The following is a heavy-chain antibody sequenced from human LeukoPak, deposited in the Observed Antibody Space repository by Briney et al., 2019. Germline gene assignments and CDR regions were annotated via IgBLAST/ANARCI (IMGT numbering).Heavy chain of an antibody. D-gene: IGHD3-22*01. V-gene: IGHV3-30*02. J-gene: IGHJ3*02. CDR1: GFTFSSYG. CDR2: IRYDGNNK. CDR3: AKNNYYDSSCYKPNDAFDI. Sequence: PGGSLRLSCAASGFTFSSYGMHWVRQAPGKGLEWVAFIRYDGNNKYYADSVKGRFTISRDNSKNTLYLQMNSLRAEDTAVYYCAKNNYYDSSCYKPNDAFDIWGQGTMVTVSS.